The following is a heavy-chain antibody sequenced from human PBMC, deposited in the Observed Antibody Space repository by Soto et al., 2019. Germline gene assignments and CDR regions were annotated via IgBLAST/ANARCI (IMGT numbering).Heavy chain of an antibody. Sequence: ASVKVSCKASGYTFTSYDINWVRQATGQGLEWMGWMNPNSGNTGYAQKFQGRVTMTRNTSISTAYMELSSLRSEDTAVYYCTTVGYDILTGYRDDAFDIWGQGTMVTVSS. CDR1: GYTFTSYD. CDR3: TTVGYDILTGYRDDAFDI. D-gene: IGHD3-9*01. CDR2: MNPNSGNT. J-gene: IGHJ3*02. V-gene: IGHV1-8*01.